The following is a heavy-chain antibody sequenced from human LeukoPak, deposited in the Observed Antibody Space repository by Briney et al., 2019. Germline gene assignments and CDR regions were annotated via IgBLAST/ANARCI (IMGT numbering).Heavy chain of an antibody. CDR2: ISSSSSYI. CDR3: TTAVGYYGSGTYYPLEY. Sequence: GGSLRLSCAASGFTFSSYSMNWVRQAPGKGLEWVSSISSSSSYIYYADSVKGRFTISRDNAKNSLYLQMNSLRAEDTAVYYCTTAVGYYGSGTYYPLEYWGQGTPVTVSS. CDR1: GFTFSSYS. V-gene: IGHV3-21*01. J-gene: IGHJ4*02. D-gene: IGHD3-10*01.